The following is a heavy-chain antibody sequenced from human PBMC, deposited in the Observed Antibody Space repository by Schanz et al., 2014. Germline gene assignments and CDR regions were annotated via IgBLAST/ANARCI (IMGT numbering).Heavy chain of an antibody. CDR3: AKERFGELNAFDI. J-gene: IGHJ3*02. D-gene: IGHD3-10*01. Sequence: EVQLLESGGGLVQPGGSLRLSCATSGFSFSSYAMSWVRQAPGKGLEWVSAISGSGGSTYYADSVKGRFTISRDNTKSTLYMQMNSLRAEDTGVYYCAKERFGELNAFDIWGQGTMVTVSS. CDR1: GFSFSSYA. CDR2: ISGSGGST. V-gene: IGHV3-23*01.